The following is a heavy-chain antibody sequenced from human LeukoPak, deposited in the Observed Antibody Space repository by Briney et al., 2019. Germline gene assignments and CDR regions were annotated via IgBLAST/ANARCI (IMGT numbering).Heavy chain of an antibody. J-gene: IGHJ5*02. V-gene: IGHV1-18*04. CDR3: ARALKEVPASWVNWFDP. CDR2: ISAYNGNT. D-gene: IGHD2-2*01. CDR1: GYTFTSYG. Sequence: ASVKVSCKASGYTFTSYGISWVRQAPGQGLEWMGWISAYNGNTNYAQKLQGRVTMTTDTSTSTAYMELRSLRSDDTAVYYCARALKEVPASWVNWFDPWGQGTLVTVSS.